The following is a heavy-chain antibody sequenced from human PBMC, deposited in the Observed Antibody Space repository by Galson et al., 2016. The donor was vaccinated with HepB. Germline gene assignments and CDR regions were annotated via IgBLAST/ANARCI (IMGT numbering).Heavy chain of an antibody. CDR1: GFTFSLYS. D-gene: IGHD3-9*01. V-gene: IGHV3-21*01. CDR3: ARHGVRREGAKVYYDFYMDV. J-gene: IGHJ3*01. CDR2: ISTGSTNI. Sequence: SLRLSCAASGFTFSLYSMSWVRQAPGKGLEWVSAISTGSTNIYYSDSVKGRFTISRDNGKNSLYLQVNSLRAEDTAVYYCARHGVRREGAKVYYDFYMDVWGQGTMVTVSS.